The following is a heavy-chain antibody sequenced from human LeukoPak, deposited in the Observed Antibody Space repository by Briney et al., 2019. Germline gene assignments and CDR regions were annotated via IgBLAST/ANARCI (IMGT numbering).Heavy chain of an antibody. CDR2: INHSGST. CDR1: GGSFSGYY. D-gene: IGHD3-10*01. CDR3: ARDGVRGSFDY. J-gene: IGHJ4*02. V-gene: IGHV4-34*01. Sequence: SETLSLTCAVYGGSFSGYYWSWIRQPPGKGLEWIGEINHSGSTNYNPSHKSRVTISVDTSKNQFSLKLSSVTAADTAVYYCARDGVRGSFDYWGQGTLVTVSS.